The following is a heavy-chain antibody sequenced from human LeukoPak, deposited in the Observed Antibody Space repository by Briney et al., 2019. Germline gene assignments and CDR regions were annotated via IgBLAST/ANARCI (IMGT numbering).Heavy chain of an antibody. CDR1: GFTFSSYS. J-gene: IGHJ6*03. Sequence: GGSPRLSCAASGFTFSSYSMNWVRQAPGKGLEWFSSISSSSSYIYYADSVRGRFTISRDNAQNSLYLQMNSLRAEDTAVYYCARIGYCSSTSCCGYYYYYYYMDVWGKGTTVTVSS. D-gene: IGHD2-2*01. V-gene: IGHV3-21*01. CDR3: ARIGYCSSTSCCGYYYYYYYMDV. CDR2: ISSSSSYI.